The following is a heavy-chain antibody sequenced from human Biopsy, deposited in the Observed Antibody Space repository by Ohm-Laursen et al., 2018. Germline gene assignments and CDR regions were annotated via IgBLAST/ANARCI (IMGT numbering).Heavy chain of an antibody. CDR2: LWYDGTNK. CDR3: ARPTNARAGGAPFDI. J-gene: IGHJ3*02. Sequence: SLRLSCSASGFSFSSYGMHWVRQAPGKGLEWVAVLWYDGTNKYYADSVKGRFTISRDNSKNTLYLQMNSLRAEDTAMYYCARPTNARAGGAPFDIWGQGTMVTVPS. CDR1: GFSFSSYG. V-gene: IGHV3-33*01. D-gene: IGHD1-1*01.